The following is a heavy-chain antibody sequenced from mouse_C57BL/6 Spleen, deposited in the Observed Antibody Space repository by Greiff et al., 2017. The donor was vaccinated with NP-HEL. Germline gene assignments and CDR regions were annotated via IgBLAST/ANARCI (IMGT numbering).Heavy chain of an antibody. Sequence: VQLQQSGPELVKPGASVKISCKASGYTFTDYYMNWVKQSHGKSLEWIGDINPNNGGTSYNQKFKGKATLTVDKSSSTAYMERRSLTSDDSAVYDCARRDLYYFDYWGQGTTLTVSS. V-gene: IGHV1-26*01. CDR3: ARRDLYYFDY. CDR2: INPNNGGT. D-gene: IGHD3-3*01. CDR1: GYTFTDYY. J-gene: IGHJ2*01.